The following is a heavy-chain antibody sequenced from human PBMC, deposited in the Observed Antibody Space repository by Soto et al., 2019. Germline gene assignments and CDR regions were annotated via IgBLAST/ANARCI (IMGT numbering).Heavy chain of an antibody. CDR2: IYYSGST. J-gene: IGHJ4*02. D-gene: IGHD3-22*01. Sequence: KPSETLSLTCTVSGGSISSYYWSWIRQPPGKGLEWIGYIYYSGSTNYNPSLKSRVTISVDTSKNQFSLKLSSVTAADTAVYYCARVGYYDSSGLTWGQGTLVTVSS. CDR3: ARVGYYDSSGLT. CDR1: GGSISSYY. V-gene: IGHV4-59*01.